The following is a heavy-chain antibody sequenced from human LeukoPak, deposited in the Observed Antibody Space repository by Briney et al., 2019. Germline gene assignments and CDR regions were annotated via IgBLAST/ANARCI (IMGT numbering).Heavy chain of an antibody. CDR1: GFTFSSYS. CDR2: ISSSSSYI. J-gene: IGHJ4*02. D-gene: IGHD4-11*01. CDR3: ARDWIAVTGGMVDY. V-gene: IGHV3-21*05. Sequence: GGSLRLSCAASGFTFSSYSMNWVRQAPGKGLEWVSYISSSSSYIYYADSVKGRFTISRDNAKNSLYLQMNSLRAEDTAVYYCARDWIAVTGGMVDYWGQGTLVTVSS.